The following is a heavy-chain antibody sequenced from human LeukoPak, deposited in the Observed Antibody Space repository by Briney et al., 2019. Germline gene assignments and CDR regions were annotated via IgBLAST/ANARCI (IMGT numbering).Heavy chain of an antibody. J-gene: IGHJ4*02. Sequence: GGSLRLSCAASGFTFSSYSMNWVRQAPGKGLEWVAVIWYDGNNKYYADSVKGRFTISRDNSKNTLHLQMNSLRAEDTAVYYCARAFTSTGYYYVEYWGQGTLVTVSS. CDR1: GFTFSSYS. CDR3: ARAFTSTGYYYVEY. D-gene: IGHD3-22*01. V-gene: IGHV3-33*08. CDR2: IWYDGNNK.